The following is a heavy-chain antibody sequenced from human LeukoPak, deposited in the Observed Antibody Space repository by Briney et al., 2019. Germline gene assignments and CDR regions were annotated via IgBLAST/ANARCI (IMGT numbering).Heavy chain of an antibody. V-gene: IGHV3-30*18. D-gene: IGHD3-10*01. Sequence: GRSVRLSCAASGFTFSSYGMHWVRQAPGKGLEWVAVISYDGSNKYYAESVKGRFTISGDNSKNTLYLQMNSLRAEDTAVYYCAKEREAGSGNIGFDYWGQGTLVTVSS. J-gene: IGHJ4*02. CDR3: AKEREAGSGNIGFDY. CDR2: ISYDGSNK. CDR1: GFTFSSYG.